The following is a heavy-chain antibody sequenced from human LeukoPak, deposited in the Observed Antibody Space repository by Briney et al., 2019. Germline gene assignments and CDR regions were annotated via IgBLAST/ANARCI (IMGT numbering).Heavy chain of an antibody. D-gene: IGHD4-23*01. CDR3: ARRVVNNRNWYFNL. Sequence: GESLKISCKGSGYRFTNNWIGWVRQMPGKGLEWMGIIYPGDSDTKYSPSFQGQVTISADKSINTAYLQWSSLKASDTAMYYCARRVVNNRNWYFNLWGRGTLVTVSS. CDR1: GYRFTNNW. CDR2: IYPGDSDT. V-gene: IGHV5-51*01. J-gene: IGHJ2*01.